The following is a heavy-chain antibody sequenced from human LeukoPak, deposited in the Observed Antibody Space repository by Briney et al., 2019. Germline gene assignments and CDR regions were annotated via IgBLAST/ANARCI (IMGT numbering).Heavy chain of an antibody. D-gene: IGHD2-15*01. Sequence: GGSLRLSCAASGFTFSSYAMHWVRQAPGKGLEWVAVISYDGSNKYYADSVKGRFTISRDNSKNTLYLQMNSLRAEDTAVYYCARDGGQVVVAAYFDYWGQGTLVTVSS. CDR1: GFTFSSYA. CDR3: ARDGGQVVVAAYFDY. V-gene: IGHV3-30-3*01. J-gene: IGHJ4*02. CDR2: ISYDGSNK.